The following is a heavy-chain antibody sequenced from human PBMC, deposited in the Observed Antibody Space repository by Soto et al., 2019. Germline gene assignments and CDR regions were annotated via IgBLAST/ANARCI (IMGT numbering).Heavy chain of an antibody. Sequence: QVQLVESGGGVVRPGRSLRLTCAASGFTFRNYGMHWVRQAPGKGLEWVAVISHDGSDKYYADSMKGRFIISRDKSENTLFLNMNSLKPEDTAVYYCAKEKQHLGHDYWGQGTLVTVSS. CDR1: GFTFRNYG. CDR3: AKEKQHLGHDY. CDR2: ISHDGSDK. D-gene: IGHD6-13*01. J-gene: IGHJ4*02. V-gene: IGHV3-30*18.